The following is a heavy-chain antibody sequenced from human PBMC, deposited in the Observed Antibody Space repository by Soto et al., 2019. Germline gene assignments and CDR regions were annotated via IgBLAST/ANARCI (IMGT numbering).Heavy chain of an antibody. D-gene: IGHD1-1*01. V-gene: IGHV3-7*01. J-gene: IGHJ4*02. Sequence: GGSLRLSCGAAGLSRSSKSMSCVRQAPGKGLEWVASIKYDGNEKFYVDSVKGRFTVSRDTAKNSLYLQMNSLRGDDTALYYCASLLGDVTTFDYWGQGSLVTVSS. CDR1: GLSRSSKS. CDR2: IKYDGNEK. CDR3: ASLLGDVTTFDY.